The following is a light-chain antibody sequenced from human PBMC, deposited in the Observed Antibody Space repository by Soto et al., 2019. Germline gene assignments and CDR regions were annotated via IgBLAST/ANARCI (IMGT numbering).Light chain of an antibody. CDR1: QGISSY. V-gene: IGKV1-9*01. J-gene: IGKJ4*01. CDR3: LQHNSYPLT. Sequence: DIQLTQSPSFLSASLGDRVTITRRASQGISSYLAWYQQKPGKAPKLLIYAASTLQSGVPSRFSGSGSGTEFTLTISSLQPDDFATYSCLQHNSYPLTFGGGTKVDIK. CDR2: AAS.